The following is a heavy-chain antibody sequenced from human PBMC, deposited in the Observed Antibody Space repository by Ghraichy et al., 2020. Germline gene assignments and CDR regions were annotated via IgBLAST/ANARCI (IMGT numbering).Heavy chain of an antibody. D-gene: IGHD3-10*01. CDR2: IKQDGSEK. Sequence: GGYLRLSCAASGFTFSSYWMRWVRQAPGKGLEWVANIKQDGSEKYYVDSVKGRFPIPRDNAKNSLYLQMNSLRTEATAVYYCARVWANSTKVVRSLFDYWGQGTLVTVSS. CDR1: GFTFSSYW. V-gene: IGHV3-7*01. J-gene: IGHJ4*02. CDR3: ARVWANSTKVVRSLFDY.